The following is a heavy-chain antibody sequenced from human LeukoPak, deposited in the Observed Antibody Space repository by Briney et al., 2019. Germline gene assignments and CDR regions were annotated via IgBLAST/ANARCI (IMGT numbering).Heavy chain of an antibody. CDR2: IGIDSGNT. V-gene: IGHV3-48*01. CDR3: ARDYKYAFDN. D-gene: IGHD5-24*01. J-gene: IGHJ4*02. CDR1: GFTFSDYS. Sequence: PGGSLRLSCAASGFTFSDYSMNWVRQAPGKGLEWISYIGIDSGNTNYADSVKGRFTISGDKAKNPLYLQMSSLRVEDTAVYYCARDYKYAFDNWGQGTLVTVSS.